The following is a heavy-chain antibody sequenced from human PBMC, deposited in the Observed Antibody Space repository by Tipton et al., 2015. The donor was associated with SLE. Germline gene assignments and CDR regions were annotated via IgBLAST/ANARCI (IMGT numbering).Heavy chain of an antibody. CDR1: GGTFSSYA. CDR3: ARAPGYYDSSGYC. D-gene: IGHD3-22*01. V-gene: IGHV1-69*01. J-gene: IGHJ4*02. Sequence: QVQLVQSGSELKKPGASVKVSCKASGGTFSSYAISWVRQAPGQGLEWMGGIIPIFGTTNYAQKFQGRVTITADESTTTAYMELSSLRSEDTAVYYCARAPGYYDSSGYCWGQGTLVTVSS. CDR2: IIPIFGTT.